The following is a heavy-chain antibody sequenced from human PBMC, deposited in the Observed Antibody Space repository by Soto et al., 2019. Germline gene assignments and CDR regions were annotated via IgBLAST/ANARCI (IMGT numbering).Heavy chain of an antibody. CDR1: GGTFSSYA. J-gene: IGHJ4*02. CDR2: IIPIFGTA. V-gene: IGHV1-69*13. Sequence: ASVKVSCKASGGTFSSYAISWVRQAPGQGLEWMGGIIPIFGTANYAQKFQGRVTITADESTSTAYMELSSLRSEDTAVYYCARSTVDTAMANLDYWGQGTLVTVSS. CDR3: ARSTVDTAMANLDY. D-gene: IGHD5-18*01.